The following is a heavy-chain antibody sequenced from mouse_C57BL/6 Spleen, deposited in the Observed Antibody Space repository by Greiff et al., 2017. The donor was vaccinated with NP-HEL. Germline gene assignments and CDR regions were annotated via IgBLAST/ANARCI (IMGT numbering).Heavy chain of an antibody. Sequence: QVQLQQSGPELVKPGASVKLSCKASGYTFTSYDINWVKQRPGQGLEWIGWIYPRDGSTTYNEKFKGKATLTVDPSSSTAYMELHSLTSEDSAVYFCARRTTVVAHYFDYWGQGTTLTVSS. CDR1: GYTFTSYD. CDR3: ARRTTVVAHYFDY. CDR2: IYPRDGST. J-gene: IGHJ2*01. V-gene: IGHV1-85*01. D-gene: IGHD1-1*01.